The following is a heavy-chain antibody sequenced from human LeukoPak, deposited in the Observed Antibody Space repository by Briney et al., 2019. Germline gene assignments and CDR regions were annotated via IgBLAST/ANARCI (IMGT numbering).Heavy chain of an antibody. CDR3: ALQQQPDNWFDP. CDR2: IYTSGST. V-gene: IGHV4-61*02. Sequence: PSETLSLTRTGSGGSISNGSYYWSWTRQPAGKGLEWIGRIYTSGSTNYNPPLKSRVTIPVDTSKNQFSLKLSSVTPADPGVYYRALQQQPDNWFDPWGQGTLVTVSS. D-gene: IGHD6-13*01. CDR1: GGSISNGSYY. J-gene: IGHJ5*02.